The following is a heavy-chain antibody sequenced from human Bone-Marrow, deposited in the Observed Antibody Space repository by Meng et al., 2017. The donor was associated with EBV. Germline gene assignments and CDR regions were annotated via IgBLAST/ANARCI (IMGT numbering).Heavy chain of an antibody. CDR1: GGTFSSDA. CDR3: ASESGRGYTPDY. Sequence: QGQWVLSGAEVKKPGSSVKVSCKTFGGTFSSDAISWVRQAPGQGLEWMGGLIPMLGAPNYAQKFQDRVTIIADKSTSIHYMELSSLRSDDTAVYYCASESGRGYTPDYWGRGTLVTVSS. CDR2: LIPMLGAP. V-gene: IGHV1-69*06. D-gene: IGHD3-10*01. J-gene: IGHJ4*02.